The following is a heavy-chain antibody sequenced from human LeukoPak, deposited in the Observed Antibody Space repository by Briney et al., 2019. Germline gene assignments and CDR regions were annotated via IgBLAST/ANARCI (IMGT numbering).Heavy chain of an antibody. Sequence: GGSLRLSCAASGFSFSSYAMSWVRQAPGKGLEWVSTISSSGGSTYYADSVKGRFTISRDNSKSTLYLQMNSPRAEDTAVYYCAKATFASSWNLYFDYWGQGTLVTVSS. V-gene: IGHV3-23*01. CDR2: ISSSGGST. D-gene: IGHD6-13*01. CDR3: AKATFASSWNLYFDY. J-gene: IGHJ4*02. CDR1: GFSFSSYA.